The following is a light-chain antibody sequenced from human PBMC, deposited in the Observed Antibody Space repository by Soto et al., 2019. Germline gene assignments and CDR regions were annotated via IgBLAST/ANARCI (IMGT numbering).Light chain of an antibody. J-gene: IGLJ2*01. CDR2: STN. Sequence: QTVVTQEPSFSVSPGGTVTLTCGLNSGSVSTSYYPNWCQQTPGQAPRTLIYSTNIRSSGVPDRFSGSILGNKAALTITGAQADDESDYYCALYVGSGTVVFGGGTKLTVL. CDR3: ALYVGSGTVV. V-gene: IGLV8-61*01. CDR1: SGSVSTSYY.